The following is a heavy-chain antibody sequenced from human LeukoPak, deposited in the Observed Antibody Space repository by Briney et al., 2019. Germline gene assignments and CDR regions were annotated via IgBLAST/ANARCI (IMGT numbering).Heavy chain of an antibody. D-gene: IGHD6-19*01. CDR3: ARRSQAGGTGIGY. CDR1: GYTFTSYD. V-gene: IGHV1-8*01. CDR2: MNPNSDNT. J-gene: IGHJ4*02. Sequence: ASVKVSCKASGYTFTSYDINWVRQATGQGLEWMGWMNPNSDNTGSAQKFQGRLTMTRNTSISTAYMELSSLRSEDTAVYYCARRSQAGGTGIGYWGQGTLVTVSS.